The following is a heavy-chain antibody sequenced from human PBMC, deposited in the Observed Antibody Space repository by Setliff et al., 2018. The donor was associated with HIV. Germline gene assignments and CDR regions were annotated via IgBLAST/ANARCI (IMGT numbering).Heavy chain of an antibody. Sequence: SETLSLTCAVSGYSISSGYYWGWIRQPPGKGLEWIGSIYHSGSTYYNPSLKSRVTISVDTSKNQFSLKLSSVTAADTAVYYCARPSLYYCSGSDAFDIWGQGTMVTVSS. CDR3: ARPSLYYCSGSDAFDI. D-gene: IGHD3-10*01. V-gene: IGHV4-38-2*01. CDR1: GYSISSGYY. J-gene: IGHJ3*02. CDR2: IYHSGST.